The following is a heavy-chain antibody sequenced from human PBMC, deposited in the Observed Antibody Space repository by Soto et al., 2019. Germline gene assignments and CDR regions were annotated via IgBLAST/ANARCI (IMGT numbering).Heavy chain of an antibody. CDR2: IYYSGST. CDR1: GGSISSGGYY. Sequence: SETLSLTCTVSGGSISSGGYYWSWIRQHPGKGLEWIGYIYYSGSTYYNPSLKSRVTISVDTSKNQFSLKLSSVTAADTAVYYCARGVQDIVVVVAGHSAFDIWGQGTMVTVSS. J-gene: IGHJ3*02. V-gene: IGHV4-31*03. D-gene: IGHD2-15*01. CDR3: ARGVQDIVVVVAGHSAFDI.